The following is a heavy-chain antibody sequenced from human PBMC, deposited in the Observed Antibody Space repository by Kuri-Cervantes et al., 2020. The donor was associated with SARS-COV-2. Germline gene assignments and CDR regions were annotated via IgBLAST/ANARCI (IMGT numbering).Heavy chain of an antibody. D-gene: IGHD6-6*01. CDR3: ARGRTVLIAARLRYYYYMDV. CDR2: INHSGST. J-gene: IGHJ6*03. CDR1: GGSISSYY. V-gene: IGHV4-34*01. Sequence: GSLRLSCTVSGGSISSYYWSWIRQSPGKGLEWIGEINHSGSTNYNPSLKGRVIILVDKSQKQFSVRLSSVTAADTAVYYCARGRTVLIAARLRYYYYMDVWGKGTTVTVSS.